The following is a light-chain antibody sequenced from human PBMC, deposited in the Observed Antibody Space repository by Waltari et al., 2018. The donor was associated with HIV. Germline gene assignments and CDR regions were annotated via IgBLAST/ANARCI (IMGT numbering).Light chain of an antibody. CDR3: CSYAGTYTYV. CDR2: EVS. J-gene: IGLJ1*01. Sequence: QSALTQPRSVSGSPGQSVTISCPGTSSAIRYFDYVSWYQQYPGKAPKVIIYEVSQRPSGVPDRFTASKSGITASLTISGLQDEDEADYYCCSYAGTYTYVFGTGTTVTVL. CDR1: SSAIRYFDY. V-gene: IGLV2-11*01.